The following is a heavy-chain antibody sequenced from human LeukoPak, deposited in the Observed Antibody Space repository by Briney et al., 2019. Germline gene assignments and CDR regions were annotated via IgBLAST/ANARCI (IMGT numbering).Heavy chain of an antibody. CDR2: INPKSGGT. V-gene: IGHV1-2*02. CDR1: GYTFSDFY. Sequence: GASVKVSCKASGYTFSDFYMHWVRQAPGQGLEWMGWINPKSGGTNYAQKFQGRVTMTRDTSISTAYMELSSLRSDDTAMYYCARVEDGDYSGGYFDYWGQGTLVTVSS. CDR3: ARVEDGDYSGGYFDY. J-gene: IGHJ4*02. D-gene: IGHD4-17*01.